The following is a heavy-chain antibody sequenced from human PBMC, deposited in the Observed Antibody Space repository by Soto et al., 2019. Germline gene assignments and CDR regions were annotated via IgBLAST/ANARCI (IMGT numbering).Heavy chain of an antibody. J-gene: IGHJ2*01. Sequence: QVQLQESGPGLVKPSETLSLTCTVSGGSISAYYWSWIRQPPGKGLEWIGYIYYSGSTNYNPSLKGRVTISIDTSKNQFYLKLTSVTAADTAVYYCARHVRGYGSDYWYFDLWGRGTLVTVST. V-gene: IGHV4-59*08. D-gene: IGHD6-25*01. CDR1: GGSISAYY. CDR2: IYYSGST. CDR3: ARHVRGYGSDYWYFDL.